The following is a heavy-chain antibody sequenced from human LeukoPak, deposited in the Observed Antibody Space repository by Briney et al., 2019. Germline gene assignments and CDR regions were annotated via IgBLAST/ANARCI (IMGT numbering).Heavy chain of an antibody. J-gene: IGHJ4*02. D-gene: IGHD6-13*01. CDR2: INPSSGAT. Sequence: ASVKVSCKASGYSFTSYYMHWVRQAPGQGLEWMGIINPSSGATAYAQKFQGRVAMTRDTSTSTVYMELSSPRSEDTAVYYCARVAAAGSIDYWGQGTLVTVSS. CDR1: GYSFTSYY. V-gene: IGHV1-46*01. CDR3: ARVAAAGSIDY.